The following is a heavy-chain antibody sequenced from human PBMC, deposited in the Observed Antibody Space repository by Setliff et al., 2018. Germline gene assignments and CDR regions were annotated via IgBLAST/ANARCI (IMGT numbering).Heavy chain of an antibody. CDR3: ARLPSTGSAFFQH. CDR1: GYNFNSHW. D-gene: IGHD1-1*01. V-gene: IGHV5-51*01. Sequence: PGASLKLSCATSGYNFNSHWIAWVRQVPGGGLEWMGLIFPADSETRYSPSFQGQFTMSVDTSINTAYLQWNSLKASDSALYFCARLPSTGSAFFQHWGQGTLVTVSS. CDR2: IFPADSET. J-gene: IGHJ1*01.